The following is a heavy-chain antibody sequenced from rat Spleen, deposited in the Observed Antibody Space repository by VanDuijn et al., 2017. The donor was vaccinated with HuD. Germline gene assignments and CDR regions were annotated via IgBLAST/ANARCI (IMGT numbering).Heavy chain of an antibody. CDR2: VRYNGDT. D-gene: IGHD1-11*01. J-gene: IGHJ2*01. Sequence: QVQLKESGPGLVQPSQTLSLTCTVSGFSLSNYGVIWVRQPPGKGLEWMGRVRYNGDTSYNSALKSRLSISRDTSKNQVFLKVNSLQTDDTGTYYCSRDWDFGGYSELRYWGQGVMVTVSS. CDR1: GFSLSNYG. V-gene: IGHV2-63*01. CDR3: SRDWDFGGYSELRY.